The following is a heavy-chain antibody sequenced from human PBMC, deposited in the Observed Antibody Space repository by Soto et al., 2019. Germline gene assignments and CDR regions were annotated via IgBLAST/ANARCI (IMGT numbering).Heavy chain of an antibody. V-gene: IGHV1-69*01. J-gene: IGHJ4*02. CDR2: IIPIFGTA. Sequence: AXSWVRQAPGQGLEWMGGIIPIFGTANYAQKFQGRVTITADESTSTAYMELSSLRSEDTAVYYCSRVSSPGEIDYWGQGTLVTVSS. D-gene: IGHD1-26*01. CDR1: A. CDR3: SRVSSPGEIDY.